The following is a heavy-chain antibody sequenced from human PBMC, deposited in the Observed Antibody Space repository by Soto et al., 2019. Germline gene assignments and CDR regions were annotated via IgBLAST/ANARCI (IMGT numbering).Heavy chain of an antibody. D-gene: IGHD3-3*01. CDR2: INSDGSST. CDR1: GFTFSSYL. V-gene: IGHV3-74*01. CDR3: ARHYYPNPKLKYYFFYGLDV. Sequence: GGSLRLSCAASGFTFSSYLMHWVRQAPGKGLVWVSRINSDGSSTSYADSVKGRFTISRDNAKNTLYLQMNSLRASDTAVYYCARHYYPNPKLKYYFFYGLDVWGQGTTVTVSS. J-gene: IGHJ6*02.